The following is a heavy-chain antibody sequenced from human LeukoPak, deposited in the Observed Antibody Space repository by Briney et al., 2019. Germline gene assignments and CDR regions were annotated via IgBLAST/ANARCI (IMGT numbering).Heavy chain of an antibody. CDR3: ARLSEALGGAFDI. CDR1: GGSISSYY. Sequence: PSETLSLTCTVSGGSISSYYWSWIRQPPGKGLEWIGYIYYSGSTNYNPSLKSRVTISVDTSKNQFSLKLSSVTAADTAVYYCARLSEALGGAFDIWGQGTMVTVSS. J-gene: IGHJ3*02. V-gene: IGHV4-59*08. CDR2: IYYSGST.